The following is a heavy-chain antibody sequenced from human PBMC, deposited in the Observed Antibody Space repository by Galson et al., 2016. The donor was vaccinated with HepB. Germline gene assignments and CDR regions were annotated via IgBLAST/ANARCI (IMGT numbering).Heavy chain of an antibody. D-gene: IGHD5-18*01. CDR2: IDPSDSYT. CDR1: EYSFVRYW. J-gene: IGHJ4*02. V-gene: IGHV5-10-1*01. CDR3: ARRYSYGHIDY. Sequence: QSGAEVKKPGESLKISCQGSEYSFVRYWIGWVRQMPGKGLEWMGRIDPSDSYTNYSPSFQGHVTISADKSISTAYLQWSSLKASDTAMYYCARRYSYGHIDYWGQGTLVTVSS.